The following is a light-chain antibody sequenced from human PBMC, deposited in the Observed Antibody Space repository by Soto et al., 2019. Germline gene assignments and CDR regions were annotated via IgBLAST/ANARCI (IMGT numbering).Light chain of an antibody. CDR2: DAS. CDR1: QSVSSY. CDR3: QQRSNWPPLT. Sequence: EIVLTQSPATLSLSPGERATLSCRASQSVSSYLTWYQQKPGQAPRLLIYDASNRATAIPARFSGSGSGTDFTLPISGLEPEDFAVYYCQQRSNWPPLTFGGGTKVEIK. J-gene: IGKJ4*01. V-gene: IGKV3-11*01.